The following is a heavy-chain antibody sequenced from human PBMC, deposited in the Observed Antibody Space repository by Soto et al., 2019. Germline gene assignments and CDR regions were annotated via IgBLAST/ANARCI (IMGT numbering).Heavy chain of an antibody. Sequence: PGGSRRRSCAASGFTFSSYGMHWVRQAPGKGLEWVAVIWYDGSNKYYADSVKGRFTISRDNSRNTLYRQMNSLRAEDTAVYYCARDRVVAAPSHGGGMEVWGQGTTVTVSS. CDR1: GFTFSSYG. D-gene: IGHD2-15*01. V-gene: IGHV3-33*01. J-gene: IGHJ6*02. CDR2: IWYDGSNK. CDR3: ARDRVVAAPSHGGGMEV.